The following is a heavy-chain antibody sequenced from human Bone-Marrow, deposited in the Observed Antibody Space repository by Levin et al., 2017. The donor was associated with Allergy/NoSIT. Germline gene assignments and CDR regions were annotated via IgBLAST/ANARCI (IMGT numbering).Heavy chain of an antibody. Sequence: GASVKVSCKASGYTFTNSYIHWVRQAPGQGLEWMGLINPSGGSTTYPQRFQGRVTMTRDTSTSTVYMEVNSLKPEDTAIYYCARGGSDYYGSGSYVYIDYWGQGTLVTVSS. CDR1: GYTFTNSY. D-gene: IGHD3-10*01. J-gene: IGHJ4*02. V-gene: IGHV1-46*01. CDR2: INPSGGST. CDR3: ARGGSDYYGSGSYVYIDY.